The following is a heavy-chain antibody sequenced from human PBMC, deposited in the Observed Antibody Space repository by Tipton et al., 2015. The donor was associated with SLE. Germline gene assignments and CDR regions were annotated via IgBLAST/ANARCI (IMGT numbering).Heavy chain of an antibody. CDR2: IYFSGST. D-gene: IGHD2-21*01. V-gene: IGHV4-39*01. J-gene: IGHJ6*02. Sequence: TLSLTCTVSGGSVSSVYYHWGWIRQTPGKGLQWIGSIYFSGSTYYNPSLKSRVTISVDTSKNQFSLKLSSVTAADTAVYYCATRPGPYCGGDCPAGYYYYGMDVWGQGTTVTVSS. CDR1: GGSVSSVYYH. CDR3: ATRPGPYCGGDCPAGYYYYGMDV.